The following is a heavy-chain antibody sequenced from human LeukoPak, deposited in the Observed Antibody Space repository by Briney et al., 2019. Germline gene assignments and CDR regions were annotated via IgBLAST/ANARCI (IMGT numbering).Heavy chain of an antibody. J-gene: IGHJ4*02. CDR1: GFTFSDYY. Sequence: AGGSLRLSCAASGFTFSDYYMSWIRQAPGKGLEWVSYISSSSSYTNYADSVKGRFTISRDNAKNSLYLQMNSPRAEDTAVYYCARGHGDYPTSFDYWGQGTLVTVSS. V-gene: IGHV3-11*06. CDR2: ISSSSSYT. D-gene: IGHD4-17*01. CDR3: ARGHGDYPTSFDY.